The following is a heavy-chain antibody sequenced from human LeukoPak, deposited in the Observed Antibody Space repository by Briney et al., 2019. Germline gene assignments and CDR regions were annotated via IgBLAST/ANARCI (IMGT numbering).Heavy chain of an antibody. Sequence: GGSLRLSCAASGFTFSDHYMIWIRQAPGKGLEWVSYINDDAKGMYYADSVKGRFTISRDNSKNTLYLQMNSLRAEDTAVYYCARSDGYLRGGFDYWGQGTLVTVSS. V-gene: IGHV3-11*04. CDR3: ARSDGYLRGGFDY. J-gene: IGHJ4*02. CDR2: INDDAKGM. CDR1: GFTFSDHY. D-gene: IGHD5-24*01.